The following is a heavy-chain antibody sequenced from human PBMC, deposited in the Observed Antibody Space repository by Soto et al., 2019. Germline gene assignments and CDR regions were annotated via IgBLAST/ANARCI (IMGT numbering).Heavy chain of an antibody. J-gene: IGHJ4*02. D-gene: IGHD3-22*01. CDR1: GYTFTGYY. V-gene: IGHV1-2*02. CDR2: INPNNGDT. Sequence: GASVKVSCKTSGYTFTGYYIHWVRKAHGQGLEWMGWINPNNGDTNYALKFQGRVTMTRDTSISTASMELSRLRSDDTAVYFCARIKSYYDSSGPFDHWGQGTLVTVSS. CDR3: ARIKSYYDSSGPFDH.